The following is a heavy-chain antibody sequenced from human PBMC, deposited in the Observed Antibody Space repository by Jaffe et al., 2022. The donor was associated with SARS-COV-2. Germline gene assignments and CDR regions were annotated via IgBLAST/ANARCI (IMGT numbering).Heavy chain of an antibody. Sequence: EVQLVESGGGLVQPGGSLRLSCVVSGFTFTNYAMSWVRQAPGKGLEWLSAVSSAGETNYADSVKGRFTISRDNSRDTLYLQMNSLRGEDTAVYYCANSEFFNGFYGGFWGQGTLVTVSS. CDR2: VSSAGET. J-gene: IGHJ4*02. D-gene: IGHD3-9*01. V-gene: IGHV3-23*04. CDR1: GFTFTNYA. CDR3: ANSEFFNGFYGGF.